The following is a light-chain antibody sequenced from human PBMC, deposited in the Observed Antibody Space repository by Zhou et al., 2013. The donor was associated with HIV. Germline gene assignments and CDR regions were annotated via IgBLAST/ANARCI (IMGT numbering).Light chain of an antibody. J-gene: IGKJ2*01. Sequence: ENVLTQSPGTLSLSPGERATLSCRASQSVSSNYLAWYQQKPGQAPRLLIYGASSRASGIPDRFSGSGSGTDFTLTISGLEPEDFAVYYCQQYGSSPKTFGQGTKLEMK. CDR2: GAS. CDR3: QQYGSSPKT. CDR1: QSVSSNY. V-gene: IGKV3-20*01.